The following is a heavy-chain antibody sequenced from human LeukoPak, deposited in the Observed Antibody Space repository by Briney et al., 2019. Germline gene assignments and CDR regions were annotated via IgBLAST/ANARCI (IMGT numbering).Heavy chain of an antibody. CDR3: AKESTGGKTYYYGSGSLDY. V-gene: IGHV3-7*03. CDR1: GFTFSSYW. Sequence: PGGSLRLSCAASGFTFSSYWMSWVRQAPGKGLEWVANIKQDGSEKYYVDSVKGRFTISRDNAKNSLYLQMNSLRAEDTALYYCAKESTGGKTYYYGSGSLDYWGQGTLVTVSS. D-gene: IGHD3-10*01. J-gene: IGHJ4*02. CDR2: IKQDGSEK.